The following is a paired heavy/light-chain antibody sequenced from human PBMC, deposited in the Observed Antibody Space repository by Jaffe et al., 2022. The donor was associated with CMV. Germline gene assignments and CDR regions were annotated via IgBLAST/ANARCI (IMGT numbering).Heavy chain of an antibody. D-gene: IGHD1-1*01. CDR3: ARGSNEAYNWFDP. J-gene: IGHJ5*02. CDR2: INPSGGST. CDR1: GYTFTNYY. V-gene: IGHV1-46*01. Sequence: QVQLVQSGAEVRKPGASVTVSCKASGYTFTNYYLHWVRQAPGQGLEWMAIINPSGGSTTYAQKFQGRVTVTTDTSTNTVYMELSGLRSEDRAIYFCARGSNEAYNWFDPWGQGTLVTVSS.
Light chain of an antibody. Sequence: DIQMTQSPSSLSASVGDRVTITCRPSQSISNFLNWYHQKPGKAPKLLIYAASILQSGVPSRFSGSGSGTDFTLTISSLQPEDFGDFYCQQSYSYPFTFGPGTKVDIK. V-gene: IGKV1-39*01. J-gene: IGKJ3*01. CDR1: QSISNF. CDR3: QQSYSYPFT. CDR2: AAS.